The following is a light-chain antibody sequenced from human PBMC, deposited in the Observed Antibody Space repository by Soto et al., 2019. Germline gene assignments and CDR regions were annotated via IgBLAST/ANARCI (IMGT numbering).Light chain of an antibody. CDR3: QHYGDSSWT. CDR2: GVS. V-gene: IGKV3-20*01. CDR1: QSVSSTL. J-gene: IGKJ1*01. Sequence: EIVLPQSQVALSLSPGERSTLSCRASQSVSSTLLTWYQQKPGQANRLLIYGVSSRATGIPDRFSGSGSGTDFTLTISRLEPEDFAVYFCQHYGDSSWTFGQGTKVDIK.